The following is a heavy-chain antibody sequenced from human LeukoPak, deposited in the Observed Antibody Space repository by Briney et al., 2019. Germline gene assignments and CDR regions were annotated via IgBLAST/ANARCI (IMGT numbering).Heavy chain of an antibody. V-gene: IGHV4-4*07. CDR2: IYISGGT. CDR3: ATPFRDGYWPAFDI. D-gene: IGHD5-24*01. Sequence: SETLSLTCTVSGGSINNYWSWIRQPAGKGLEWIGRIYISGGTNYNPSLKSRVAMSVDTSKNQFSLKLSSVTAADTAVYYCATPFRDGYWPAFDIWGQGTMVTVSS. J-gene: IGHJ3*02. CDR1: GGSINNY.